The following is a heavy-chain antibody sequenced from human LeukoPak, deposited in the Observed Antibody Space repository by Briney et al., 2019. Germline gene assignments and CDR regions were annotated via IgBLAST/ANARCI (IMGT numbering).Heavy chain of an antibody. CDR2: SYYRSKWYT. V-gene: IGHV6-1*01. CDR3: ATSKAATAGLRAFDY. J-gene: IGHJ4*02. D-gene: IGHD6-13*01. Sequence: SQTHSLTCAISGDSVSSNSAAWNWIRQSPSRGLEWLGRSYYRSKWYTDYAPSVKSRITINPDTSKNQFSLQLNSVTPEDTALYYCATSKAATAGLRAFDYWGQGTLVTVSS. CDR1: GDSVSSNSAA.